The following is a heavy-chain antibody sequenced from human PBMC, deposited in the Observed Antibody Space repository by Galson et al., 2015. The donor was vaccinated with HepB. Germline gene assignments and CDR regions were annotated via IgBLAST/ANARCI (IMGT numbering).Heavy chain of an antibody. CDR1: GFTFTRYT. D-gene: IGHD2-8*01. CDR2: VSFDGFNK. Sequence: SLRLSCAASGFTFTRYTMHWVRQAPGKGLEWVAVVSFDGFNKYYTDSVKGRFTISRDNSNNTLHLQLDSLRTEDTAVYYCVRDSWGKYYDTNGRLYWGRGTLVTVSS. V-gene: IGHV3-30-3*01. CDR3: VRDSWGKYYDTNGRLY. J-gene: IGHJ4*02.